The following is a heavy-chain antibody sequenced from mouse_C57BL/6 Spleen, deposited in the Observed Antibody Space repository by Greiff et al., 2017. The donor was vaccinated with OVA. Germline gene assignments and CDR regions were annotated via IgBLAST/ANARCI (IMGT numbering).Heavy chain of an antibody. Sequence: QVQLQQSGAELVKPGASVKLSCKASGYTFTEYTIHWVKQRSGQGLEWIGWFYPGSGSIKYNEKFKDKATLTADKSSSTVYMELSRLTSEDSAVYFCARHPHYYGSRKRYFDYWGQGTTLTVSS. V-gene: IGHV1-62-2*01. CDR3: ARHPHYYGSRKRYFDY. D-gene: IGHD1-1*01. CDR2: FYPGSGSI. J-gene: IGHJ2*01. CDR1: GYTFTEYT.